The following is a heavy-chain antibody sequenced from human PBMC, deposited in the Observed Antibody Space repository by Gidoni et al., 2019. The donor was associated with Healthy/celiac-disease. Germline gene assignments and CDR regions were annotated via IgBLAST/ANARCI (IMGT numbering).Heavy chain of an antibody. Sequence: QVQLVQSGAEVKKPGSSVKVSCKASGGPFSSYAISWVRQAPGQGLEWMGGIIPILGTANYAQKFQGRVTITADESTSTAYMELSSLRSEDTAVYYCARGSVVVAATYYYYGMDVWGKGTTVTVSS. D-gene: IGHD2-15*01. CDR1: GGPFSSYA. V-gene: IGHV1-69*01. J-gene: IGHJ6*04. CDR3: ARGSVVVAATYYYYGMDV. CDR2: IIPILGTA.